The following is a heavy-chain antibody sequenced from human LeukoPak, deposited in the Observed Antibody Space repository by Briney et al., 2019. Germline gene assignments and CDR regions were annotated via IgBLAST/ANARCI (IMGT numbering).Heavy chain of an antibody. Sequence: GGSLRLSCAASGFTFSDYYMSWIRQAPGKGLEWVSYIGSSGSPIYYADSVRGRFTISRDNAKNSLFLQVNSLRAEDTAVYYCARPPTVTTAGYYFGCWGQGTLVTVSS. CDR3: ARPPTVTTAGYYFGC. V-gene: IGHV3-11*04. CDR1: GFTFSDYY. J-gene: IGHJ4*02. CDR2: IGSSGSPI. D-gene: IGHD4-17*01.